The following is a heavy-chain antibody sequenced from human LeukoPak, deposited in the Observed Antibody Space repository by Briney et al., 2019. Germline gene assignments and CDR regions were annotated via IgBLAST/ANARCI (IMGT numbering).Heavy chain of an antibody. CDR1: GFTFSTYS. D-gene: IGHD5-24*01. CDR2: ISGSSVYT. J-gene: IGHJ4*02. Sequence: SGGSLRLSCAASGFTFSTYSMNWVRQAPGKGLEWVASISGSSVYTYYADSVKGRFTISRDNAKNSLYLQMNSLRAEDTTVYYCARGDGYNFFEYWGQGTLVTVSS. V-gene: IGHV3-21*01. CDR3: ARGDGYNFFEY.